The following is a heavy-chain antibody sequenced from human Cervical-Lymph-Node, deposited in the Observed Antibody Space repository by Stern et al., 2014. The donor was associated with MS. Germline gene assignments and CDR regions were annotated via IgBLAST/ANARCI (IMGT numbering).Heavy chain of an antibody. Sequence: EVQLVEAGAEVKKPGESLKISCKLSGYSFTLYYIAWVRQMPGKGLDWMGVIYPYDSDTTYIPSFQGQFTISADKSITTAYLQWSSLRASDTAMYYCARHVQGFDYLGQGTLVTVSS. CDR2: IYPYDSDT. V-gene: IGHV5-51*01. CDR3: ARHVQGFDY. CDR1: GYSFTLYY. J-gene: IGHJ4*02.